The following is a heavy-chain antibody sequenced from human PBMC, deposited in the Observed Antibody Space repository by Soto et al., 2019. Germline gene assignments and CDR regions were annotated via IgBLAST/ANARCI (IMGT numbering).Heavy chain of an antibody. CDR1: GFTFSNYW. V-gene: IGHV3-74*01. CDR2: IDHDGPT. CDR3: VRDSHGDY. J-gene: IGHJ4*02. Sequence: EVQLVESGGGLVQPGGSLRLSCAGSGFTFSNYWMHWVRQAPGKGLEWVSRIDHDGPTDYADSVRGRFTISRDNAENTLYMQMNSLSPEDTAVYYCVRDSHGDYWGQGTLVTVYS.